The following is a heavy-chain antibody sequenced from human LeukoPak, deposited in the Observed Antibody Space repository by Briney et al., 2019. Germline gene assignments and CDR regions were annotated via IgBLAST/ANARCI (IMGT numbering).Heavy chain of an antibody. D-gene: IGHD3-22*01. V-gene: IGHV1-69*04. CDR3: ARVPSSYYYDSSGPTIDY. CDR2: IIPILGIA. Sequence: SVKVSCKASGGTFSSYAISWVRQAPGQGLEWMGRIIPILGIANYAQKFQGRVTITADKSTSTAYMELSSLRSEDTAVYYCARVPSSYYYDSSGPTIDYWGQGTLVTVSS. J-gene: IGHJ4*02. CDR1: GGTFSSYA.